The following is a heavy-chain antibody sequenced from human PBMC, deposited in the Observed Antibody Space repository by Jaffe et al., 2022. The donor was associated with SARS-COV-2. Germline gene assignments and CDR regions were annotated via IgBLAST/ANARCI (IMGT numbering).Heavy chain of an antibody. CDR2: ISGSGGGT. V-gene: IGHV3-23*01. CDR3: AKIRGWGSDWYFEI. J-gene: IGHJ2*01. Sequence: EVQLLESGGGLVQPGGSLRLSCGASGFTFSSYGMTWVRQAPGKGLEWVSGISGSGGGTYYANSVKGRFTISRDNSMYTLFLQMNSLRVEDTAVYYCAKIRGWGSDWYFEIWGRGTLVHVS. CDR1: GFTFSSYG. D-gene: IGHD7-27*01.